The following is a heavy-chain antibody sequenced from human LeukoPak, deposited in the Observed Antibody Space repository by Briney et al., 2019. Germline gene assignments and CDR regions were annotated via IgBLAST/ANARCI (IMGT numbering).Heavy chain of an antibody. Sequence: GSLRLSCAASGFTFSSYWMSWIRQPPGKGLEWIGEINHSGSTNYNPSLKSRVTISVDTSKNQFSLKLSSVTAADTAVYYCARHYHVPAARYYYYYYYMDVWGKGTTVTISS. CDR2: INHSGST. CDR3: ARHYHVPAARYYYYYYYMDV. D-gene: IGHD2-2*01. CDR1: GFTFSSYW. V-gene: IGHV4-34*01. J-gene: IGHJ6*03.